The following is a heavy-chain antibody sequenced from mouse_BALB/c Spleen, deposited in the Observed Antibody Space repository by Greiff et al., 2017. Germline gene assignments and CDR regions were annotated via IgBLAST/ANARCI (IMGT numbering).Heavy chain of an antibody. CDR1: GYTFTDYN. D-gene: IGHD1-1*01. CDR3: ARSLIYYYGSSYDAAY. CDR2: INPNNGGT. J-gene: IGHJ3*01. V-gene: IGHV1-18*01. Sequence: EVQLQQSGPELVKPGASVKIPCKASGYTFTDYNMDWVKQSHGKSLEWIGDINPNNGGTIYNQKFKGKATLTVDKSSSTAYMELRSLTSEDTAVYYCARSLIYYYGSSYDAAYWGQGTRVTVSA.